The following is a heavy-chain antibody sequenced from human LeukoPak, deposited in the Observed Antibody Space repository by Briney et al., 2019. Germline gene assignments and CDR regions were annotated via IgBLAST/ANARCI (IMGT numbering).Heavy chain of an antibody. CDR1: GFTVSSNY. J-gene: IGHJ4*02. V-gene: IGHV3-53*01. CDR3: ARVGSDNYFYFDY. CDR2: IYSGGST. D-gene: IGHD3-22*01. Sequence: GGSLRLPCATSGFTVSSNYMSWVRQAPGKGLEWVSVIYSGGSTYYADSVKGRFTISRDNSKNTLFLQMNSLRAEDTAVYYCARVGSDNYFYFDYWGQGTLVTVSS.